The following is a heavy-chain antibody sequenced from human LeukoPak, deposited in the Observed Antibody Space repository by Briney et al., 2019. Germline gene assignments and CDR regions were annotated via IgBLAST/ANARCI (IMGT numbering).Heavy chain of an antibody. V-gene: IGHV3-7*01. CDR2: IKQDGSEK. J-gene: IGHJ4*02. CDR1: GFTFSSYW. CDR3: ARELRFLEWLLHYYFDY. Sequence: PGGSLRLSCAASGFTFSSYWMSWVRQAPGKGLEWVANIKQDGSEKYYVDSVKGRFTISRDNAKNSLYLQMNSLRAEDTAVYYCARELRFLEWLLHYYFDYWGQGTLVTVSS. D-gene: IGHD3-3*01.